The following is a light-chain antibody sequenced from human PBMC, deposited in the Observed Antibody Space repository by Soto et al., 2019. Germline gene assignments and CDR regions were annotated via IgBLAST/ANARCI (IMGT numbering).Light chain of an antibody. V-gene: IGLV4-69*01. CDR1: SGHKNYI. CDR3: QTWGTGIHVV. Sequence: QPVLTQSPSASASLGASGKLTCTLSSGHKNYIIAWHQQQPEKGPRFLMKLNSDCSHRRGDGIPDRFTGACSGAERYLTIYSLQSEDEAVYYCQTWGTGIHVVYGGGTKLTVL. J-gene: IGLJ2*01. CDR2: LNSDCSH.